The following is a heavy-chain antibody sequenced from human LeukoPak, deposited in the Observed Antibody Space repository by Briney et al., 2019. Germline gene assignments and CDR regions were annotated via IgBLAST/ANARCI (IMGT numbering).Heavy chain of an antibody. Sequence: ASVKVSCKASGYTFTGYYMNWVRQAPGQGLEWMGWINPNSGGTNYAQKFQGRVTMTRDTSISTAYMELSRLRSDDTAVYYCARDWEYQLLSANWFDPWGQGTLVTVSS. CDR3: ARDWEYQLLSANWFDP. CDR1: GYTFTGYY. CDR2: INPNSGGT. V-gene: IGHV1-2*02. D-gene: IGHD2-2*01. J-gene: IGHJ5*02.